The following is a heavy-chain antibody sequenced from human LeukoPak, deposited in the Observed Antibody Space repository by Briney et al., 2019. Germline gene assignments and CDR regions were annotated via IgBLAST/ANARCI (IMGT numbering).Heavy chain of an antibody. CDR1: GFTFSSYG. D-gene: IGHD6-13*01. V-gene: IGHV3-30*02. CDR2: IRYDGSNK. CDR3: ATTESPGIAAAASLWAFDY. Sequence: PGGSLRLSCAASGFTFSSYGMHWVRQAPGKGLEWVAFIRYDGSNKYYADSVKGRFTISRDNSKNTLYLQMNSLRAEDTAVYYCATTESPGIAAAASLWAFDYWGQGTLVTVSS. J-gene: IGHJ4*02.